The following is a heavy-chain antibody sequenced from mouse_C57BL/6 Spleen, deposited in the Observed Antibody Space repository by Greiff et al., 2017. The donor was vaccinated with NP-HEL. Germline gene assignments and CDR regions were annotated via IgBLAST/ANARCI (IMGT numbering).Heavy chain of an antibody. CDR2: LDPSDSYT. CDR1: GYTFTSYW. J-gene: IGHJ4*01. D-gene: IGHD1-1*01. Sequence: VQLQQSGAELVMPGASVKLSCKASGYTFTSYWMHWVKQRPGQGLEWIGELDPSDSYTNYNQKFKGKSTLTVDKSSSTAYMQLSSLTSEDSAVYYCARSEFSTRDAMDYWGQGTSVTVSS. V-gene: IGHV1-69*01. CDR3: ARSEFSTRDAMDY.